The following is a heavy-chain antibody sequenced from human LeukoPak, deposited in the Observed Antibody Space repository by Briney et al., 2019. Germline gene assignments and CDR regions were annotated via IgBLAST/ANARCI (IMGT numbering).Heavy chain of an antibody. CDR1: GGSFSGYY. CDR2: INHSGST. Sequence: PSETLSLTCAVYGGSFSGYYWSWIRQPPGKGLEWIGEINHSGSTNYNPSLKSRVTISVDTSKNQFSLKLSSVTAADTAVYYCARDDGRPWGQGTLVTVSS. V-gene: IGHV4-34*01. D-gene: IGHD1-26*01. J-gene: IGHJ5*02. CDR3: ARDDGRP.